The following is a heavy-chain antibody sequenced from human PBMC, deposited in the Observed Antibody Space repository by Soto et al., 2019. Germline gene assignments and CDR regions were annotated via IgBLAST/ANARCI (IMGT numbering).Heavy chain of an antibody. V-gene: IGHV1-69*13. D-gene: IGHD6-19*01. Sequence: SVKVSCKASGGTFSSYAISWVRQAPGQGLEWMGGIIPIFGTANYAQKFQGRVTITADESTSTAYMALSSLRSEDTAVYYCARDHSSGWYVDYHYGMAVWGQGTTVTVSS. CDR2: IIPIFGTA. J-gene: IGHJ6*02. CDR3: ARDHSSGWYVDYHYGMAV. CDR1: GGTFSSYA.